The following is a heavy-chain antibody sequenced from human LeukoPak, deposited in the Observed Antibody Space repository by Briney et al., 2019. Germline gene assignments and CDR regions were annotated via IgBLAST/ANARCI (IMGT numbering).Heavy chain of an antibody. CDR1: GFTFKLYW. Sequence: GGSLRLSCAASGFTFKLYWMHWVRQVPGKRPVWVSRINDDGSDTIYADSVRGRFTISRDDAKNTVYLQMNNLRAEDTAVYYCVKGGPSTWSWGQGTLVTVSS. CDR2: INDDGSDT. D-gene: IGHD2-15*01. J-gene: IGHJ5*02. V-gene: IGHV3-74*01. CDR3: VKGGPSTWS.